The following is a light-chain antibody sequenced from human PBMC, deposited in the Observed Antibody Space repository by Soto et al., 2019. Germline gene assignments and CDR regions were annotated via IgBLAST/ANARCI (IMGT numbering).Light chain of an antibody. CDR2: GNS. Sequence: QSVLTQPPSVSGAPGQRVTISCTGSSSNIGAGYDVHWYQQLPGTAPKLLIYGNSNRPSGVPDRFSGSKSGTSASLAITGLQAEDEADYYCQSYDNSHDWDVIFGGGTKLTVL. CDR1: SSNIGAGYD. V-gene: IGLV1-40*01. J-gene: IGLJ2*01. CDR3: QSYDNSHDWDVI.